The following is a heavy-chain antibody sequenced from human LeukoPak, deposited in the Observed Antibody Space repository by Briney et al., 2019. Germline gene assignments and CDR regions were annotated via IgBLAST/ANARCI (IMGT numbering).Heavy chain of an antibody. Sequence: PGRSLRLSCAASGFTFSSYAMHWVRQAPGKGLEWVAVISYDGSNKYYADSVKGRFTISRDNSKNTLYLQMNSLRAEDTAVYYCAKDRWEDLSSLRGAFDIWGQGTMVTVSS. CDR3: AKDRWEDLSSLRGAFDI. CDR1: GFTFSSYA. V-gene: IGHV3-30-3*01. CDR2: ISYDGSNK. J-gene: IGHJ3*02. D-gene: IGHD1-26*01.